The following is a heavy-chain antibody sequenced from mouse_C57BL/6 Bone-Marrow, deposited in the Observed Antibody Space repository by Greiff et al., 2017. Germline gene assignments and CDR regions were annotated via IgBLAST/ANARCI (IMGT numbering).Heavy chain of an antibody. D-gene: IGHD2-1*01. CDR1: GYTFTTYP. J-gene: IGHJ2*01. Sequence: QVQLQQSGAELVKPGASVKMSCKASGYTFTTYPIEWMKQNHGKSLEWSGNFHPYNDDTKYNEKFKGTATLTVEKSSSTVYLELSRLTSVDSAVYYCARGGNYGGYYFDYWGQGTTLTVSS. CDR3: ARGGNYGGYYFDY. CDR2: FHPYNDDT. V-gene: IGHV1-47*01.